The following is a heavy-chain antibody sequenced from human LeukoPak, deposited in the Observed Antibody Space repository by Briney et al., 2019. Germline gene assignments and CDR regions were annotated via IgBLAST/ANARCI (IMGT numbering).Heavy chain of an antibody. V-gene: IGHV4-59*01. D-gene: IGHD2-2*01. CDR2: IFYTGSS. J-gene: IGHJ5*02. Sequence: SETLSLTGTVSGGSISTYYWSWIRQAPGKGLDWIGYIFYTGSSNYNPSFKSRVTISVDTSKNQFSLKLTSVTAADTAVYYCARDKYCSSSSCYDNWFDPWGQGTLVTVSS. CDR1: GGSISTYY. CDR3: ARDKYCSSSSCYDNWFDP.